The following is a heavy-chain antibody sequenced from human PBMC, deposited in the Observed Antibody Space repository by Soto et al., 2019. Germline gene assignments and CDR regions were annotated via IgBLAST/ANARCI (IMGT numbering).Heavy chain of an antibody. CDR2: ISGSGGST. V-gene: IGHV3-23*01. J-gene: IGHJ6*02. CDR1: GFTFSSYA. Sequence: GWSLRLSCAASGFTFSSYAMSWVRQAPGKGLEWVSAISGSGGSTYYADSVKGRFTISRDNSKNTLYLQMNSLRAEDTAVYYCAKVPGGRRGVIIPRYYYYGMDVWGQGTTVTVSS. D-gene: IGHD3-10*01. CDR3: AKVPGGRRGVIIPRYYYYGMDV.